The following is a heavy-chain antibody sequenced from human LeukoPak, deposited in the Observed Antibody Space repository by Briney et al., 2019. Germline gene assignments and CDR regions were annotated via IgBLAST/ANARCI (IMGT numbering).Heavy chain of an antibody. CDR3: AREFFSSGWYGKMDV. D-gene: IGHD6-19*01. CDR1: GVSISSGSYY. Sequence: SETLSLTCTVSGVSISSGSYYWSWIRQPAGKGLEWIGRIYTSGSTNYNPSLKSRVTISVDTSKNQFSLKLSSVTAADTAVYYCAREFFSSGWYGKMDVWGQGTTVTVSS. J-gene: IGHJ6*02. CDR2: IYTSGST. V-gene: IGHV4-61*02.